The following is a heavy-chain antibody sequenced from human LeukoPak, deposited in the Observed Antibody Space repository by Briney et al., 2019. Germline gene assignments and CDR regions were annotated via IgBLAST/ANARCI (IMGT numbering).Heavy chain of an antibody. V-gene: IGHV3-9*01. CDR3: AKGSIPDYGDYREYFQH. J-gene: IGHJ1*01. Sequence: GGSLRLSCAASGFTFDDYAMHWVRQAPGRGLEWVSGISWNSGSIGYADSVKGRFTISRDNAKNSLYLQMNSLRAEDTALYYCAKGSIPDYGDYREYFQHWGQGTLVTVSS. D-gene: IGHD4-17*01. CDR1: GFTFDDYA. CDR2: ISWNSGSI.